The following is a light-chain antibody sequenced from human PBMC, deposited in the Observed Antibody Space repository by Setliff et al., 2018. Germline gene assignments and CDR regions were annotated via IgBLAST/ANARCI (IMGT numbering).Light chain of an antibody. CDR3: SSYAGSYTLI. CDR1: SSDVGAYNY. J-gene: IGLJ2*01. V-gene: IGLV2-8*01. CDR2: EVS. Sequence: QSALTQPPSASGSPGQSVTISCTGTSSDVGAYNYVSLYQQHPGKAPKLMIYEVSERPSGVPDRFSGSKSANTASLTVSGLQAEDEADYFCSSYAGSYTLIFGGGTKVTVL.